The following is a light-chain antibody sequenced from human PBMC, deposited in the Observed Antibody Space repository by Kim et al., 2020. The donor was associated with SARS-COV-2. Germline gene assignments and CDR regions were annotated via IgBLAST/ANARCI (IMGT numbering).Light chain of an antibody. Sequence: QSVLTQPPSVSAAPQQKVTISCSGSSSNIGNNYVSWYRHLPGTAPKLLIYDNDKRPSVIPDRFSGSKSGTSATLGITGLQTGDEADYYCGAWDSSLSAVVFGGGTKLTVL. CDR1: SSNIGNNY. J-gene: IGLJ2*01. CDR2: DND. CDR3: GAWDSSLSAVV. V-gene: IGLV1-51*01.